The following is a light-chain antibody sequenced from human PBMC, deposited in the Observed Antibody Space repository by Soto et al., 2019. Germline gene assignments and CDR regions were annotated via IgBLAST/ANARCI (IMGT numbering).Light chain of an antibody. J-gene: IGLJ1*01. CDR2: EVT. CDR1: SSDVGGYNY. Sequence: QSALTQPASVSGSPGQSITISCTGTSSDVGGYNYVSWYQQHPGKAPKLMIYEVTYRPSGVSDRFSGSKSGNTASLTISGLQAEDGADYYCSSYTITNKYVFGTGTKVTVL. CDR3: SSYTITNKYV. V-gene: IGLV2-14*01.